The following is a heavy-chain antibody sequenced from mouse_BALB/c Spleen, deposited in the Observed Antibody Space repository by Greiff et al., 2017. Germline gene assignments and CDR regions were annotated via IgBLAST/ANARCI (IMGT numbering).Heavy chain of an antibody. CDR3: ARDLLRPWFAY. D-gene: IGHD1-2*01. CDR1: GYTFTSYV. Sequence: EVQLQESGPELVKPGASVKMSCKASGYTFTSYVMHWVKQKPGQGLEWIGYINPYNDGTKYNEKFKGKATLTSDKSSSTAYMELSSLTSEDSAVYYCARDLLRPWFAYWGQGTLVTVSA. V-gene: IGHV1-14*01. J-gene: IGHJ3*01. CDR2: INPYNDGT.